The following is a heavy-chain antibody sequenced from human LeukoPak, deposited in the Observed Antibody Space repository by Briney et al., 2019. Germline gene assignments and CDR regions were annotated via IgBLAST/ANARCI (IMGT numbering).Heavy chain of an antibody. J-gene: IGHJ4*02. CDR3: ARTLNSSGWYANY. CDR1: GYSFTSYW. Sequence: PGESLKISCKGSGYSFTSYWISWVCQMPGKGLEWMGRIDPSDSYTNYSPSFQGHVTISADKSISTAYLQWSSLKASDTAMYYCARTLNSSGWYANYWGQGTLVTVSS. V-gene: IGHV5-10-1*01. CDR2: IDPSDSYT. D-gene: IGHD6-19*01.